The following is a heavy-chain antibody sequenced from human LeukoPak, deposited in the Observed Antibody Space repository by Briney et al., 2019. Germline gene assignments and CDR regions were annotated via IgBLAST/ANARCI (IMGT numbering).Heavy chain of an antibody. D-gene: IGHD4-17*01. CDR3: ARAKDYAFDH. CDR1: GYTFTGYT. V-gene: IGHV1-3*02. CDR2: SHAGTGNT. J-gene: IGHJ4*02. Sequence: GASVKVSCKASGYTFTGYTLHWVRQAPGQRLEWMAWSHAGTGNTKYSQEFQGRVAITRDTSASTSNMELSSLRSEDMAVYYCARAKDYAFDHWGQGTLVTVSS.